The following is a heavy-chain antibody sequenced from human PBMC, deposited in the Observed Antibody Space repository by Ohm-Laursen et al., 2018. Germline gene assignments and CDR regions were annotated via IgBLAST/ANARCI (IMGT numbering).Heavy chain of an antibody. V-gene: IGHV3-7*04. CDR1: GFTFSSYW. Sequence: SLRLSCAAFGFTFSSYWMHWVRQAPGKGLEWVANINNDGRRIYYADAVRGRFTFSRDNAKNSVYLQMNNLRIEDTAVYYLSRGVTWSFDYWGQGSLVAVSS. D-gene: IGHD2-21*02. CDR3: SRGVTWSFDY. J-gene: IGHJ4*02. CDR2: INNDGRRI.